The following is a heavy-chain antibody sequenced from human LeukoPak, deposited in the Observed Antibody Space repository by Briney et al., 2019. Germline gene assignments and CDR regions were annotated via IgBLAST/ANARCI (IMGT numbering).Heavy chain of an antibody. CDR2: ISSSSSTI. CDR3: ARDFRQYQLLGHYYMDV. J-gene: IGHJ6*03. Sequence: TGGSLRLSCAASGFTFSSYSMNWVRQAPGKGLEWVSYISSSSSTIYYADSVKGRFTISRDNAKNSLYLQMNSLRAEDTAVYYCARDFRQYQLLGHYYMDVWGKGTTVTVSS. CDR1: GFTFSSYS. D-gene: IGHD2-2*01. V-gene: IGHV3-48*01.